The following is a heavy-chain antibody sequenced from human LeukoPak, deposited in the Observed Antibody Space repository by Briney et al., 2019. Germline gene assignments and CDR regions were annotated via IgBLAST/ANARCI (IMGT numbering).Heavy chain of an antibody. Sequence: ASVKVSCKASGYTFTGYYMHWVRQAPGQGLEWMGRINPNSGGINYAQKLQGRVTMTRDTSISTAHMELSRLRSDDTAVYYCARVSDYVWGSYPPDYWGQGTLVTVSS. CDR3: ARVSDYVWGSYPPDY. CDR2: INPNSGGI. J-gene: IGHJ4*02. D-gene: IGHD3-16*01. CDR1: GYTFTGYY. V-gene: IGHV1-2*06.